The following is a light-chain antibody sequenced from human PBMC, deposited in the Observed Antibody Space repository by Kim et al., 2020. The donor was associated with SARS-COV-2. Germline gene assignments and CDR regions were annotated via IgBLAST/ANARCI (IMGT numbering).Light chain of an antibody. V-gene: IGLV3-1*01. Sequence: SVSPGQKARITCSGDKLVDKYACWYQQKPGQSPVLVIYQDSKRPSGIPERFSGSNSGNTATLTISGTQAMDEADYYCQAWDSSTVVFGGGTQLTVL. CDR2: QDS. J-gene: IGLJ2*01. CDR1: KLVDKY. CDR3: QAWDSSTVV.